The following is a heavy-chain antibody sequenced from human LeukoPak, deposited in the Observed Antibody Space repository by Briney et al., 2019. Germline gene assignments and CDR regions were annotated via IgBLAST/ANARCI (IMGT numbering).Heavy chain of an antibody. D-gene: IGHD2-15*01. CDR1: GGSISSGGFF. J-gene: IGHJ4*02. V-gene: IGHV4-30-2*01. Sequence: SQTPSPPCAVSGGSISSGGFFWSWIRQPPGKGLEWIGDIYHSGSTYYNPSLKSRVTISVDRSKNQFSLKLSSVTAADTAVCYCARRITVVARLTYFDYWGQGTLVTVSS. CDR2: IYHSGST. CDR3: ARRITVVARLTYFDY.